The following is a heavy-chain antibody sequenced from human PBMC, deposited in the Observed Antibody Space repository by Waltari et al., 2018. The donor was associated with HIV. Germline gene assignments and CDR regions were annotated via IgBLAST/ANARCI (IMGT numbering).Heavy chain of an antibody. CDR2: INHSGST. CDR3: ARGQYYYDSSGSVGYYFDY. D-gene: IGHD3-22*01. V-gene: IGHV4-34*01. Sequence: QVQLQQWGAGLLKPSETLSLTCAVSGGSFSGYYWSWIRQPPGKGLEWIGEINHSGSTNYNPSLKSRVTISVDTSKNQFSLKLSSVTAADTAVYYCARGQYYYDSSGSVGYYFDYWGQGTLVTVSS. J-gene: IGHJ4*02. CDR1: GGSFSGYY.